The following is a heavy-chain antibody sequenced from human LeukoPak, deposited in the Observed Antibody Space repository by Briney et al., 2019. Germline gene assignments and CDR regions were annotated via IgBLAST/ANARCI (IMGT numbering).Heavy chain of an antibody. V-gene: IGHV3-21*01. D-gene: IGHD4-17*01. CDR2: ISSSSSYI. CDR3: ASRLYGDAFDI. CDR1: GFTFSSYS. Sequence: PGGSLRLSCAASGFTFSSYSMNWVRQAPGKGLDWVSSISSSSSYIYYADSVKGRFTISRDNAKNSLYLQMNSLRAEDTAVYYCASRLYGDAFDIWGQGTMVTVSS. J-gene: IGHJ3*02.